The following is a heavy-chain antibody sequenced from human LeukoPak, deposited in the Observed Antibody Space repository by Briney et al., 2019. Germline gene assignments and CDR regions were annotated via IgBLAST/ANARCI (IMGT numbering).Heavy chain of an antibody. V-gene: IGHV3-7*01. CDR1: GFTFSAYW. CDR3: ARAGYTYGTLYF. CDR2: IKQDGDEK. D-gene: IGHD5-18*01. J-gene: IGHJ4*02. Sequence: PGGSLRLFCAASGFTFSAYWMSWVRQAPGKGLEWVADIKQDGDEKNYVDSVKGRFTISRNNAKNSLYVQMNSLRAEDTAVYYCARAGYTYGTLYFWGQGTLVTVSS.